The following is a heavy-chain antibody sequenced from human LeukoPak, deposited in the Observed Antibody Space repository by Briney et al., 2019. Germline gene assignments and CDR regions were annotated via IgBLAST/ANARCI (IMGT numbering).Heavy chain of an antibody. CDR3: ARGVPKGLWFGEPFDP. J-gene: IGHJ5*02. V-gene: IGHV4-34*01. CDR1: GGSFSGYY. Sequence: SETLSLTRAVYGGSFSGYYWSWIRQPPGKGLEWIGEINHSGSTNYNPSLKSRVTISVDTSKNQFSLKLSSVTAADTAVYYCARGVPKGLWFGEPFDPWGQGTLVTVSS. CDR2: INHSGST. D-gene: IGHD3-10*01.